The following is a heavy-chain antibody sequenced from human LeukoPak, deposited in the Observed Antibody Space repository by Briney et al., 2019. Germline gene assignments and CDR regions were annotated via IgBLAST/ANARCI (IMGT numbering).Heavy chain of an antibody. V-gene: IGHV3-21*01. CDR3: ARERVTTTAFDI. CDR2: ITTTSSQI. J-gene: IGHJ3*02. D-gene: IGHD5-12*01. CDR1: GFTFSSYP. Sequence: GGSLRLSCSASGFTFSSYPMSWVRQAPGKGLEWVSYITTTSSQIYYGDSVKGRFTISRDNAKNSLYLQMNSLRAEDTAVYYCARERVTTTAFDIWGQGTMVTVSS.